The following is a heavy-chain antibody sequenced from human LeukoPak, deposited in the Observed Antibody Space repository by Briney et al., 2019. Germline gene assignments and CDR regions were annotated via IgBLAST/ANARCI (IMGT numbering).Heavy chain of an antibody. CDR1: GGSFSGYY. V-gene: IGHV4-34*01. J-gene: IGHJ6*02. CDR3: ARVYYYEGLPNPRPYGMDV. D-gene: IGHD3-22*01. Sequence: PSETLSLTCAVYGGSFSGYYWSWIRQPPGKGLEWIGEINHSGSTNYNPSLKSRVTISVDTSKNQFSLKLSSVTAADTAVYYCARVYYYEGLPNPRPYGMDVWGQGTTVTVSS. CDR2: INHSGST.